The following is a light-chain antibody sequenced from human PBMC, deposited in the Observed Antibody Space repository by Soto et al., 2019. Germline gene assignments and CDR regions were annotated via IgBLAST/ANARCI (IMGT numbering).Light chain of an antibody. Sequence: DIQMTQSPSTLSASVGDRVTITCRASQGISTWLAWYQQKPGKAPNLLIYKASSSESGVPSRFSGSGSRTGFTLTISSLQPDDFATYYCHQYQSYPYTFGQGTKLEIK. CDR3: HQYQSYPYT. J-gene: IGKJ2*01. CDR2: KAS. V-gene: IGKV1-5*03. CDR1: QGISTW.